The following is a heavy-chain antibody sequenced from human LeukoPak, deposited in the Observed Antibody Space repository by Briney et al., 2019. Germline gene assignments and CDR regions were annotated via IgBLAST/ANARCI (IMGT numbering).Heavy chain of an antibody. V-gene: IGHV1-2*02. CDR3: ARYVMGLDF. CDR1: GYTFTFYY. D-gene: IGHD2-8*01. CDR2: INPNSGGT. J-gene: IGHJ4*02. Sequence: ASVTVSFSASGYTFTFYYVHWVREAPGQGREWMGWINPNSGGTNYAQKFQDSVTMTRDTSISTAYMELSRLRSDDTAVYYCARYVMGLDFWGQGTLVTVSS.